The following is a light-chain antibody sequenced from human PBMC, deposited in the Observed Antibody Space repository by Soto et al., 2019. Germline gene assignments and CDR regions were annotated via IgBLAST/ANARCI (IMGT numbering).Light chain of an antibody. Sequence: QSALAQPASVSGSPGQSITISCTGTSSDVGAYIYVSWYQHHPGKAPKVMIYEVTNRPSGVSDRFSGSESGNTASLTISGLQAEDEADYYCCSYTSSRNYVFGTGTKVTV. CDR1: SSDVGAYIY. CDR2: EVT. CDR3: CSYTSSRNYV. J-gene: IGLJ1*01. V-gene: IGLV2-14*01.